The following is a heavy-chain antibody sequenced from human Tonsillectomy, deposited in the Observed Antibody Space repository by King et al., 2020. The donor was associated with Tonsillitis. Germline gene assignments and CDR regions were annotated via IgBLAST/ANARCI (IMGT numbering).Heavy chain of an antibody. V-gene: IGHV3-30-3*01. CDR1: GFTFSSYA. CDR2: ISHDGNEK. Sequence: QLVQSGGGVVQPGRYLRLSCAASGFTFSSYAMYWVRQAPGKGLEWVALISHDGNEKYSADSVKGRFTISRGNSKNTLYLQMNSLITEDTAVYYCARANGRYCSSTSCYGDYWGQGTLVTVSS. D-gene: IGHD2-2*01. CDR3: ARANGRYCSSTSCYGDY. J-gene: IGHJ4*02.